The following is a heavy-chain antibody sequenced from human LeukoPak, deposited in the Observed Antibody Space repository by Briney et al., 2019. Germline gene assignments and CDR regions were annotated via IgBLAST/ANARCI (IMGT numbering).Heavy chain of an antibody. J-gene: IGHJ6*03. V-gene: IGHV4-4*07. CDR1: GGSISSYY. Sequence: SETLSLTCTVSGGSISSYYWSWIRQPAGKGLEWIGRIYSSGSTNYNPSLKSRVTMSVDTSKNQFSLKLSSVTAADTAVYYCARDGWDYYYDSSGDGYYYYMDVWGKGTTVTVSS. CDR3: ARDGWDYYYDSSGDGYYYYMDV. CDR2: IYSSGST. D-gene: IGHD3-22*01.